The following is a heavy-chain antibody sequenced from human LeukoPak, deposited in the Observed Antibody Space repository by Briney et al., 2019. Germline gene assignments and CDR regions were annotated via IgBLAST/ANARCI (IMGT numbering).Heavy chain of an antibody. Sequence: TSETLSLTCTVSGGSISSHYWAWIRQPPGKGLEWIGEINHSGSTNYNPSLKSRVTISVDTSKNQFSLKVGSVTAADTAVYYCARPGPPLCTNGICRAPRRQNWFDMWGQGTLVTVSS. CDR3: ARPGPPLCTNGICRAPRRQNWFDM. D-gene: IGHD2-8*01. CDR1: GGSISSHY. J-gene: IGHJ5*02. CDR2: INHSGST. V-gene: IGHV4-34*01.